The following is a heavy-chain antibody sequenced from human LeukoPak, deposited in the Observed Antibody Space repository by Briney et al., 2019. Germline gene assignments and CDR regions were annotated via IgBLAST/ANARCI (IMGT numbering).Heavy chain of an antibody. V-gene: IGHV3-21*01. J-gene: IGHJ4*02. D-gene: IGHD3-3*01. CDR1: GFTFSDYY. CDR3: AKVRGFLEWLLYILDY. CDR2: ISGSSSYI. Sequence: PGGSLRLSCAASGFTFSDYYMNWVRQAPGKGLEWVSSISGSSSYIYYADSLKGRFTISRDNAKNSLYLQINSLRAGDTALYYCAKVRGFLEWLLYILDYWGQGTLVTVSS.